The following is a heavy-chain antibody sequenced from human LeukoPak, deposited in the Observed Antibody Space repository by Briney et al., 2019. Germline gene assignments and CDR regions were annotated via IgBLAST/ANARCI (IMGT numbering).Heavy chain of an antibody. D-gene: IGHD6-19*01. V-gene: IGHV3-21*01. CDR2: ISSSSSYR. Sequence: GGSLRLSCAASGFTFSSYSMTWVRQAPGKGLEWVSSISSSSSYRYYADSVKGRFTISRDNAKNSLYLQMNSLRAEDTAVYYCARAYSSGWYGAGSGFDYWGQGTLVTVSS. J-gene: IGHJ4*02. CDR1: GFTFSSYS. CDR3: ARAYSSGWYGAGSGFDY.